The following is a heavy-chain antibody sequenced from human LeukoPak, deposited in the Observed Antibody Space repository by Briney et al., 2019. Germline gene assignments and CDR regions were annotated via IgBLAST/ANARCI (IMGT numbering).Heavy chain of an antibody. CDR3: ARQPALVVVAAPFDY. CDR2: IYYSGST. V-gene: IGHV4-59*08. Sequence: SETLSLTCTVSGGSISGYYWSWIRQPPGKGLEWIGYIYYSGSTNYNPSLKSRVTISVDTSKNQFSLKLSSVTAADTAVYYCARQPALVVVAAPFDYWGQGTLVTVSS. CDR1: GGSISGYY. J-gene: IGHJ4*02. D-gene: IGHD2-15*01.